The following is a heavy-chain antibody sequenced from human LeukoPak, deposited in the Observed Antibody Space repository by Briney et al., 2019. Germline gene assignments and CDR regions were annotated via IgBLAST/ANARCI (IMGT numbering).Heavy chain of an antibody. CDR3: TPALGRGDCSSTSCHPNWFDP. CDR2: IKSKTDGGTT. J-gene: IGHJ5*02. Sequence: GGSLRLSCAASGFTFSNAWMSWVRQAPGKGLEWVGRIKSKTDGGTTDHAAPVKGRFTISRDDSKNTLYLQMNSLKTEDTAVYYCTPALGRGDCSSTSCHPNWFDPWGQGTLVTVSS. CDR1: GFTFSNAW. V-gene: IGHV3-15*01. D-gene: IGHD2-2*01.